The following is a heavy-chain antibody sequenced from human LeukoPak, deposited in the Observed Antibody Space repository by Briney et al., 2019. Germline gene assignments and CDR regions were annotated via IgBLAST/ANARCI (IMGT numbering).Heavy chain of an antibody. CDR1: GFTFSSYC. Sequence: GGSLRLSCAASGFTFSSYCMNWVRQAPGKGLEWVSFISRSSSYIYYADSVKGRLIISRDNAKSSLYLEMNSLRVEDTAVYYCARVGYSRNWHSGSAFDLWGRGTMVTVAS. J-gene: IGHJ3*01. D-gene: IGHD6-13*01. V-gene: IGHV3-21*06. CDR2: ISRSSSYI. CDR3: ARVGYSRNWHSGSAFDL.